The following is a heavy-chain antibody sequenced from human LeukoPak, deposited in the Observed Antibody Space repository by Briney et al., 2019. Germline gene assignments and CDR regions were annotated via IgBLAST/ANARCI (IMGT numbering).Heavy chain of an antibody. V-gene: IGHV3-7*01. CDR3: ATDRDNSDWQKRFDS. J-gene: IGHJ4*02. Sequence: PGGSLRLSCAAAGFTLSTYWRTWYRQAPGKGRGGVGNINQDASEINYVDSVRGRFTLSRDNAKNSLHLQMNSLRAEDTAVYYCATDRDNSDWQKRFDSWGQGTLVTVSS. D-gene: IGHD2-21*02. CDR1: GFTLSTYW. CDR2: INQDASEI.